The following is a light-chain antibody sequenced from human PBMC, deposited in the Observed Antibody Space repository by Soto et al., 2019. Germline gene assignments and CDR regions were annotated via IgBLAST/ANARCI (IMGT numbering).Light chain of an antibody. CDR3: SSYTSSSTLV. V-gene: IGLV2-14*01. CDR1: SSDVGGYTS. J-gene: IGLJ2*01. Sequence: QSVLTQPASVSGSPGQSIAISCTGTSSDVGGYTSVSWYQQHPGKAPKLMIYDVSNRPSGVSDRFSGSRSGNTASLTISGLQAEDVADYYCSSYTSSSTLVFGGGTQLTVL. CDR2: DVS.